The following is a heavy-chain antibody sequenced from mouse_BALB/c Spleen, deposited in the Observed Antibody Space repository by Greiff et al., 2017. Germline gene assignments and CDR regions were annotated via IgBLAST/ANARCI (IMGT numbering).Heavy chain of an antibody. Sequence: DVQLVESGGGLVQPGGSRKLSCAASGFTFSSFGMHWVRQAPEKGLEWVAYISSGSSTIYYADTVKGRFTISRDNPKNTLFLQMTSLRSEDTAMYYCAREENGYDGFAYWGQGTLVTVSA. V-gene: IGHV5-17*02. J-gene: IGHJ3*01. CDR2: ISSGSSTI. CDR3: AREENGYDGFAY. D-gene: IGHD2-2*01. CDR1: GFTFSSFG.